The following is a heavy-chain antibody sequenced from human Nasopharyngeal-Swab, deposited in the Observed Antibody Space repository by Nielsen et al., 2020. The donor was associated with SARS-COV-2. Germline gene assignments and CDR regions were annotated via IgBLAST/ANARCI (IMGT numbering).Heavy chain of an antibody. CDR2: VNHSGST. Sequence: SETLSLTCAVYGGSFSDYYWGWIRQPPGKGLEWMGEVNHSGSTNYNPSLKSRVTISVDTSKNQFSLTLNSVTAADTAVYYCGRGTPPSGPWGSYYYGMDVWGQGTTVTVSS. D-gene: IGHD3-10*01. J-gene: IGHJ6*02. V-gene: IGHV4-34*01. CDR1: GGSFSDYY. CDR3: GRGTPPSGPWGSYYYGMDV.